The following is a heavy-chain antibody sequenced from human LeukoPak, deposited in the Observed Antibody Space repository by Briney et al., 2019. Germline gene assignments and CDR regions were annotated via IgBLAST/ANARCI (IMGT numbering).Heavy chain of an antibody. Sequence: GGSLRLSCAASGFTFSSYSMNWVRQAPGKGLEWVSYISSSSSTIYYADSVKGRFTISRDNAKNSLYLQMNSLRAEDTAVYYCARDAISGYYHYYYMDVWGKGTTVTVSS. CDR1: GFTFSSYS. V-gene: IGHV3-48*01. D-gene: IGHD6-19*01. CDR3: ARDAISGYYHYYYMDV. CDR2: ISSSSSTI. J-gene: IGHJ6*03.